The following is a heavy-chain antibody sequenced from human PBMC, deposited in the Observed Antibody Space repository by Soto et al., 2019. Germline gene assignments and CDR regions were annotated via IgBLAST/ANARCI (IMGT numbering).Heavy chain of an antibody. J-gene: IGHJ4*02. CDR1: GFTFSSYS. V-gene: IGHV3-21*01. CDR2: ISSSSSYI. D-gene: IGHD6-19*01. Sequence: EVQLVESGGGLVKPGGSLRLSCAASGFTFSSYSMNWVRQAPGEGLEWVSSISSSSSYIYYADSVKGRFTISRDNAKNSLYLQMNSLRAEDTGVYYCARQGIAVADYWGQGTLVTVSS. CDR3: ARQGIAVADY.